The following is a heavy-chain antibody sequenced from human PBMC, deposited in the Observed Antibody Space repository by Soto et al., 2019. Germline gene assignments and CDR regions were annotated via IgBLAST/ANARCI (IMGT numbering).Heavy chain of an antibody. CDR1: GFTFSNAW. CDR2: IKSKTDGGTT. Sequence: PGGSLKLSCAASGFTFSNAWMSWVRQAPGKGLEWVGRIKSKTDGGTTDYAAHVKGRFTISRDYSKNTLYLQMNSLKTEDTAVYYCTIDDFLYDFWSGSYYYYYYYLDVWAKGTTVTVSS. CDR3: TIDDFLYDFWSGSYYYYYYYLDV. J-gene: IGHJ6*03. D-gene: IGHD3-3*01. V-gene: IGHV3-15*01.